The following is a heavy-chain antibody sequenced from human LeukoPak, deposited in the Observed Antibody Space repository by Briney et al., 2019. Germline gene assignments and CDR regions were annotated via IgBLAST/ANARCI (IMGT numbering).Heavy chain of an antibody. CDR2: INPNSGGT. Sequence: ASVKVSCKASGYTFTGYYMHWVRQAPGQGLEWMGWINPNSGGTNYAQKFRGRVTMTRDTSISTAYMELSRLRFDDTAVYYCARELYGSGSYFSAFDIWGQGTMVTVSS. V-gene: IGHV1-2*02. CDR1: GYTFTGYY. D-gene: IGHD3-10*01. J-gene: IGHJ3*02. CDR3: ARELYGSGSYFSAFDI.